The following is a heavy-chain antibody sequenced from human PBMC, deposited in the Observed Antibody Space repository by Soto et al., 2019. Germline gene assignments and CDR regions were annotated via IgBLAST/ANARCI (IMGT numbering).Heavy chain of an antibody. J-gene: IGHJ6*02. CDR3: ATVSNYYGMDV. V-gene: IGHV4-4*02. Sequence: SETLSLTCAVSGDSISGNNWWSWVRQSPGKGLEWIGSIYHSGSTYYNPSLKSRVTISVDTSKNQFSLKLSSVTAADTAVYYCATVSNYYGMDVWGQGTTVTVSS. D-gene: IGHD3-16*01. CDR2: IYHSGST. CDR1: GDSISGNNW.